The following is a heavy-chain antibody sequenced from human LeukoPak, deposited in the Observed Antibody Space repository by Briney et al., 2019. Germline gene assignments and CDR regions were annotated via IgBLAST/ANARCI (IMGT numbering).Heavy chain of an antibody. CDR3: AAARTTVTTKWFDP. CDR1: GFTFSSYA. D-gene: IGHD4-17*01. V-gene: IGHV3-23*01. J-gene: IGHJ5*02. CDR2: ISDGGSST. Sequence: GGSLRLSCAASGFTFSSYAMTWVRQAPGKGLEWVSAISDGGSSTNYADSVKGRFTISRDNSKNTLYLQMNSLRAEDTAVYYCAAARTTVTTKWFDPWGQGTLVTVSS.